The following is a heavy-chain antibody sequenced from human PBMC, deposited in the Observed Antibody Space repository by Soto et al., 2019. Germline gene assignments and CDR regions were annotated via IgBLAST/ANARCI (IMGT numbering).Heavy chain of an antibody. CDR1: GGSISSGGYY. J-gene: IGHJ4*02. Sequence: SETLSLTCTVSGGSISSGGYYWSWIRQHPGKGLEWIGYIYYSGSTYYNPSLKSRVTISVDTSKNQFSLKLSSVTAADTAVYYCARTYYDILPAFGYYFDYWGQGTLVTVSS. D-gene: IGHD3-9*01. CDR3: ARTYYDILPAFGYYFDY. V-gene: IGHV4-31*02. CDR2: IYYSGST.